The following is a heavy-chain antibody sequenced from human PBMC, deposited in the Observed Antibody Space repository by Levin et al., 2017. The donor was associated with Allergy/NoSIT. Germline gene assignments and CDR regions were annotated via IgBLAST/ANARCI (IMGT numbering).Heavy chain of an antibody. Sequence: GESLKISCQASGYTFTSYAMHWVRQAPGQRLEWMGWINAGNGNTKYSQKFQGRVTITRDTSASTAYMELSSLRSEDTAVYYCARDLDTDQGPDYWGQGTLVTVSS. CDR2: INAGNGNT. CDR3: ARDLDTDQGPDY. J-gene: IGHJ4*02. CDR1: GYTFTSYA. D-gene: IGHD5-18*01. V-gene: IGHV1-3*01.